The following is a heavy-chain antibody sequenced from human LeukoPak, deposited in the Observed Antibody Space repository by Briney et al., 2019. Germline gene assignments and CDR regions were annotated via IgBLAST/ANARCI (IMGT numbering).Heavy chain of an antibody. CDR1: GGSISSYY. D-gene: IGHD1-20*01. CDR3: SKYNPSATALVD. CDR2: LYYSGNT. Sequence: SETLSLTCYVSGGSISSYYWSWVRQPPGKGLEWIGYLYYSGNTDYNPSPRSRVTISVDTSRNQFSLSLSSVTAADSAVYYCSKYNPSATALVDWGQGTLVTV. V-gene: IGHV4-59*01. J-gene: IGHJ1*01.